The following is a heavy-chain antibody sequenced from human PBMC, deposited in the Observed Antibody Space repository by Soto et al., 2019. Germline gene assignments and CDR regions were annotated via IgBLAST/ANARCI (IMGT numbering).Heavy chain of an antibody. CDR1: GFTFSSYW. Sequence: EVQLVESGGGLVQPGGSLRLSCVASGFTFSSYWMHWVRQVPGKGMVWVSRANGDGGTTAYADSVKGRFTISRDNAKKTLFRQKTSLRGEDTVVYDCVRGTAWSNFDCWGQGTLVTVSS. V-gene: IGHV3-74*01. D-gene: IGHD2-8*01. CDR2: ANGDGGTT. J-gene: IGHJ4*02. CDR3: VRGTAWSNFDC.